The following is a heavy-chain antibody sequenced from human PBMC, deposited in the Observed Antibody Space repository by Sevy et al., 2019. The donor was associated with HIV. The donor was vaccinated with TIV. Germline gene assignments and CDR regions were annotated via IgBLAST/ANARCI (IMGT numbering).Heavy chain of an antibody. CDR3: ATAPGYYDSAPFDY. Sequence: GGSLRLSCAVSGFTFNNAWMNWVRQAPGTGLQWVGLIKSKIDGETTDYAAPVKGRFTISRDDSKNTLYLQLNSLKIEDTAVYYCATAPGYYDSAPFDYWGPGTLVTVSS. J-gene: IGHJ4*02. CDR1: GFTFNNAW. V-gene: IGHV3-15*01. CDR2: IKSKIDGETT. D-gene: IGHD3-22*01.